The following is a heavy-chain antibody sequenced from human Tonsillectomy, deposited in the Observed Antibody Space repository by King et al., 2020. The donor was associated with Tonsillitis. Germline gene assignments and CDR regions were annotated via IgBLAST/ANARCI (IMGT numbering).Heavy chain of an antibody. J-gene: IGHJ3*01. CDR1: GFTFSSYA. CDR2: ISGSGGST. Sequence: VQLVESGGGLVQPGGSLRLSCAASGFTFSSYAMSWVRQAPGKGLEWVSGISGSGGSTYSADSVKGRFTISRDNSKNTLYLQMNSLRVDDTAVYYCAKDKVATMPRDFFDFWGQGTMVTVSS. V-gene: IGHV3-23*04. D-gene: IGHD5-12*01. CDR3: AKDKVATMPRDFFDF.